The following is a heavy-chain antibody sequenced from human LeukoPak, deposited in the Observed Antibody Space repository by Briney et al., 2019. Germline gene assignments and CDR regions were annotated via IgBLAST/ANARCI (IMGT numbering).Heavy chain of an antibody. CDR2: MNPNSGNT. J-gene: IGHJ5*02. Sequence: ASVKVSCKASGYTFTSYDINWVRQATGQGLEWMGWMNPNSGNTGYAQKFQGRVTMARNTSISTAYMELSSLRSEDTAVYYCAIPYCTNGVCSSWFDPWGRGTLVTVSS. V-gene: IGHV1-8*01. CDR1: GYTFTSYD. CDR3: AIPYCTNGVCSSWFDP. D-gene: IGHD2-8*01.